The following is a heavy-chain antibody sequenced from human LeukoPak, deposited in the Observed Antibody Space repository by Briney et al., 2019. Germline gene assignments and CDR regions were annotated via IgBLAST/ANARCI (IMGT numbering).Heavy chain of an antibody. CDR2: ISGSGYNT. J-gene: IGHJ4*02. Sequence: PGGSLRLSCAASGFTFDDYGMSWVRQAPGKGLEWVSAISGSGYNTYYADSVKGRFTISRDNSKNTLYLQMGSLRAEDMAVYYCARAGRGIWFGEGFNDYWGQGTLVTVSS. CDR3: ARAGRGIWFGEGFNDY. D-gene: IGHD3-10*01. V-gene: IGHV3-23*01. CDR1: GFTFDDYG.